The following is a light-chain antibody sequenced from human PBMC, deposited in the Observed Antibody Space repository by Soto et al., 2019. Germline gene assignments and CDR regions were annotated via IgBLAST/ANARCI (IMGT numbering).Light chain of an antibody. V-gene: IGKV3-15*01. CDR3: QYYGSSST. CDR2: RAS. CDR1: QSINSN. Sequence: IVMTQSPATLSVSPGERATLSCRASQSINSNLAWYQQKPGQAPRLLMFRASIRATGFPARFSGSGSRTDFTLTISRLEPADFAVYYCQYYGSSSTFGQGTKVDIK. J-gene: IGKJ1*01.